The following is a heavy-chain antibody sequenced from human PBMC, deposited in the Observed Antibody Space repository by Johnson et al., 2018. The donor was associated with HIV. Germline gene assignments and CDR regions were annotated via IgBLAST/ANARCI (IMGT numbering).Heavy chain of an antibody. D-gene: IGHD5-18*01. Sequence: HVQLVESGGGVVQPGMSLRLSCAASGFPFRSYAMHWVRQAPGKGLEWAAVITYNGCTIYYADSVQGRFTISSDHAKNTLYLQMNSLRAEEKAVDCCARAKVVDTAMVTIAVAGSAFDIWGQGTMVTVSS. CDR1: GFPFRSYA. CDR2: ITYNGCTI. CDR3: ARAKVVDTAMVTIAVAGSAFDI. J-gene: IGHJ3*02. V-gene: IGHV3-30*04.